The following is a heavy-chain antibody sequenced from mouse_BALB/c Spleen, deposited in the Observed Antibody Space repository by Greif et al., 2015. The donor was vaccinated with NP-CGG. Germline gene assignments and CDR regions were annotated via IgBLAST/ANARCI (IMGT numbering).Heavy chain of an antibody. CDR2: IHPNSGNI. Sequence: VQLQQSGPVLVRPGASVKLSCKASGYTFTSSWMHWAKQSPGQGLEWIGEIHPNSGNINYNEKFKGKATLTVDTSSSTTYVDLSRLTSEDSAVYYCAKSGDYDNSFDHWGQGTTLTVSS. V-gene: IGHV1S130*01. CDR3: AKSGDYDNSFDH. D-gene: IGHD2-4*01. CDR1: GYTFTSSW. J-gene: IGHJ2*01.